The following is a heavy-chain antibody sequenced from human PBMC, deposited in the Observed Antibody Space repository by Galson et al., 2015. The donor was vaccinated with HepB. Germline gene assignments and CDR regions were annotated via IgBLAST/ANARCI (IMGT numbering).Heavy chain of an antibody. CDR3: AKDYKRDYYDSSGYYFGWYFDL. Sequence: SLRLSCAASGFTFYSYDMSWVRQAPGKGLEWVSGISGSGGSTHYADSVKGRFTISRDNSKNTLYLQMNSLRAEDTAVYYCAKDYKRDYYDSSGYYFGWYFDLWGRGTLVTVSS. CDR2: ISGSGGST. J-gene: IGHJ2*01. V-gene: IGHV3-23*01. D-gene: IGHD3-22*01. CDR1: GFTFYSYD.